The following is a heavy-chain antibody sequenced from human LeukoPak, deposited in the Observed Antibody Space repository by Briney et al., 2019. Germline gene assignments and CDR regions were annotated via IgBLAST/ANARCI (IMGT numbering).Heavy chain of an antibody. CDR1: GYSFTSYW. V-gene: IGHV5-51*01. J-gene: IGHJ3*02. CDR2: IYPGDSDT. CDR3: ARPFPHLLGAFDI. D-gene: IGHD2-21*01. Sequence: GESLKIPCKGSGYSFTSYWIGWVRQMPGKGLEWMGIIYPGDSDTRYSPSFQGQVTISADKSISTAYLQWSSLKASDTAMYYCARPFPHLLGAFDIWGQGTMVTVSS.